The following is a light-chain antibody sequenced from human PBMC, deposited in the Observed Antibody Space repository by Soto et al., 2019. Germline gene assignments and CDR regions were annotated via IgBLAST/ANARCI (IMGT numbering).Light chain of an antibody. CDR3: QQRSNWPPIT. CDR2: DAF. J-gene: IGKJ5*01. Sequence: EIVLTQSPGTLSLSPGERATLSCRASQSVSSYLAWYQQKPGQAPRLLIYDAFNRATGIPARFSGSGSGTDFTLTISSLEPEDFAVYYCQQRSNWPPITFGQGTRLEI. CDR1: QSVSSY. V-gene: IGKV3-11*01.